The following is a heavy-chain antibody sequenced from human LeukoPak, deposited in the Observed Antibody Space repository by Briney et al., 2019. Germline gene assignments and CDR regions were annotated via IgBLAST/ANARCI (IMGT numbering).Heavy chain of an antibody. CDR2: INHSGST. J-gene: IGHJ5*02. D-gene: IGHD2-2*01. CDR1: GGSFSGYY. Sequence: RSSETLSLTCAVYGGSFSGYYWSWIRQPPGKGLEWIGEINHSGSTNYNPSLKSRVTISVDTSKNQFSLKLSSVTAADTAVYYCARASLGYCSSTSCLPFDPWGQGTLVTVSS. V-gene: IGHV4-34*01. CDR3: ARASLGYCSSTSCLPFDP.